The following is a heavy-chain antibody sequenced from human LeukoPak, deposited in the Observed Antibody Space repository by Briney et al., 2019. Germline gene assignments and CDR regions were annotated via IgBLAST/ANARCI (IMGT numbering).Heavy chain of an antibody. J-gene: IGHJ4*02. CDR1: GVTFSSYG. CDR3: ARPNSSGRSVRVDY. V-gene: IGHV3-33*01. Sequence: GGSLRLSCAASGVTFSSYGMHWVRQAPGKGLEWVAVIWYDGSNKYYADSVKGRFTISRDNSKNTLYLQMNSLRAEDTAVYYCARPNSSGRSVRVDYWGQGTLVTVSS. D-gene: IGHD6-19*01. CDR2: IWYDGSNK.